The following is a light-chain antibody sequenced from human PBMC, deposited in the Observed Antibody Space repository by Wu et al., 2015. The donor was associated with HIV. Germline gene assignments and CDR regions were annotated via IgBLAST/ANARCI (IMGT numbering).Light chain of an antibody. Sequence: IVLTQSPGTLSLSPGERATLSCRASQSVSSNYVAWYQQKPGQAPRLLIHGASNKATGIPDRFSGSGSGTDFTLTIRRLEPEDFAVYYCQQYGSSPPVTFGQGTRLEIK. CDR3: QQYGSSPPVT. CDR1: QSVSSNY. V-gene: IGKV3-20*01. CDR2: GAS. J-gene: IGKJ5*01.